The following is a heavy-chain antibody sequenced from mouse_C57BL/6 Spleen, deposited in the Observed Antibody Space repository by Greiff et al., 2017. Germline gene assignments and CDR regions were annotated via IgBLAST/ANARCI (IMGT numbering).Heavy chain of an antibody. CDR2: INPNNGGT. Sequence: VQLQQSGPELVKPGASVKISCKASGYTFTDYYMNWVKQSHGKSLEWIGDINPNNGGTSYNQKFKGKATLTVDKSSSTAYMELRSLTSEDSAVYYCARSGDTTVVAPYYAMDYWGQGTSVTVSS. J-gene: IGHJ4*01. CDR1: GYTFTDYY. D-gene: IGHD1-1*01. CDR3: ARSGDTTVVAPYYAMDY. V-gene: IGHV1-26*01.